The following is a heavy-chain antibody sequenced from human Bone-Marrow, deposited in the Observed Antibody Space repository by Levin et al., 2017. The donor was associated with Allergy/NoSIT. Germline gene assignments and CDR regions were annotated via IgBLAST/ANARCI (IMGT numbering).Heavy chain of an antibody. J-gene: IGHJ3*02. D-gene: IGHD1-26*01. CDR3: ARSGWERTRKAFDI. V-gene: IGHV4-61*01. CDR2: IYYSGVT. Sequence: SSETLSLTCTVSGGSVSSGSYYWSWIRQSPGKGLEWIGYIYYSGVTNYNPSLKSRVTISADTSKNQFSLRLRPVTAAYPAVYYCARSGWERTRKAFDIWGQGTMVTVSS. CDR1: GGSVSSGSYY.